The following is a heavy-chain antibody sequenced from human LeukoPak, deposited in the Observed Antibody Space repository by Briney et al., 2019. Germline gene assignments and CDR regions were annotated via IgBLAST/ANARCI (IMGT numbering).Heavy chain of an antibody. V-gene: IGHV3-21*04. D-gene: IGHD3-22*01. Sequence: GGSLRLSCAASGFTFSSYDMHWVRQATGKGLEWVSSISSSSSYIYYADSVKGRFTISRDNSKNTLYLQMNSLRAEDTAVYYCARSPVIWTYYYDSSDKWGYFDYWGQGTLVTVSS. J-gene: IGHJ4*02. CDR1: GFTFSSYD. CDR3: ARSPVIWTYYYDSSDKWGYFDY. CDR2: ISSSSSYI.